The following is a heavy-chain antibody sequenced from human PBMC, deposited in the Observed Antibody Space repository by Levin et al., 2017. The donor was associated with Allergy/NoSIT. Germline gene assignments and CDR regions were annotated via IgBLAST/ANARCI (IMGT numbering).Heavy chain of an antibody. CDR2: IYSDGTT. D-gene: IGHD6-13*01. J-gene: IGHJ4*02. CDR3: AKDGHSNSWATFDY. Sequence: GESLKISCAASGFTVSNNFMSWVRQAPGMGLEWVSVIYSDGTTYYADSVKGRFTISRDNSKNTLYLQMNSLRVEDTAVYYCAKDGHSNSWATFDYWGQGTLVTVSS. CDR1: GFTVSNNF. V-gene: IGHV3-53*01.